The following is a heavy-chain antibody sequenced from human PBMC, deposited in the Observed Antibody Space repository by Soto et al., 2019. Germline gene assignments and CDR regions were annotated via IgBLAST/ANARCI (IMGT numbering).Heavy chain of an antibody. D-gene: IGHD5-12*01. J-gene: IGHJ4*02. Sequence: SETLSLTCTVSGGSINNNFWGWIRQPPGKGLEWIGYVYYDGHTDYNPSLESRVTIAVDTSKNQFSLRLTSVTAADTAVYYCARDLFGGYCLDYWGQGTLVTVSS. CDR2: VYYDGHT. CDR3: ARDLFGGYCLDY. V-gene: IGHV4-59*01. CDR1: GGSINNNF.